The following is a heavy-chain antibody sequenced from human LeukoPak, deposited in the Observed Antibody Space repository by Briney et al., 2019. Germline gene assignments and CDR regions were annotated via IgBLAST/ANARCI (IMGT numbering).Heavy chain of an antibody. D-gene: IGHD6-13*01. V-gene: IGHV3-30*04. Sequence: GRSLRLSCAASGFTFSSYAMHWVRQAPGKGLEWVAVISYDGSNKYYAGSVKGRFTISRDNSKNTLYLQMNSLRAEDTAVYYCAREEYHTWAYSSSWYTGLSLDYWGQGTLVTVSS. CDR2: ISYDGSNK. J-gene: IGHJ4*02. CDR1: GFTFSSYA. CDR3: AREEYHTWAYSSSWYTGLSLDY.